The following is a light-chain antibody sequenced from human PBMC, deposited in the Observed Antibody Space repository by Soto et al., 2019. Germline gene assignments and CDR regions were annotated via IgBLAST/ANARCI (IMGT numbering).Light chain of an antibody. CDR1: QSVSSN. V-gene: IGKV3-15*01. CDR2: DAS. Sequence: EIVITQSPATMSVSPGERATLSCRASQSVSSNLAWYQQKPGQAPRLLIYDASTRATGIPARFSGSGSGTEFTLTISSLQYEDFAVYYCQQYNNWPSFGQGTKVEIK. CDR3: QQYNNWPS. J-gene: IGKJ1*01.